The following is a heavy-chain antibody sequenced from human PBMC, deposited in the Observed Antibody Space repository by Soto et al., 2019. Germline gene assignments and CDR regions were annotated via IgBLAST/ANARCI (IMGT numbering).Heavy chain of an antibody. J-gene: IGHJ4*02. CDR2: ISGSGGST. CDR3: AKDEGVGDMVVVVGATDFDY. V-gene: IGHV3-23*01. CDR1: GFTFSSYA. D-gene: IGHD2-15*01. Sequence: EVQLLESGGGLVQPGGSLRLSCAASGFTFSSYAMSWVRQAPGKGLEWVSAISGSGGSTYYADSVKGRFTISRDNSKNKLYLQMNSVRAEDTAVYYCAKDEGVGDMVVVVGATDFDYWGQGTLVTVSS.